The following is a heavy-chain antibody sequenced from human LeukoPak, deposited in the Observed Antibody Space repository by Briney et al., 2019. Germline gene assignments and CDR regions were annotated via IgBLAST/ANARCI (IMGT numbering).Heavy chain of an antibody. Sequence: GGSLRLSCAASGFTFSSYGMDWVRQAPGKGLEWVAFIWYDGSNKYYADSVKGRFTISRDNSKNTLYLQMNSLRAEDTAVYYCARNPGYSSSSGSYYYYYGMDVWGQGTTVTVSS. CDR3: ARNPGYSSSSGSYYYYYGMDV. CDR1: GFTFSSYG. D-gene: IGHD6-6*01. CDR2: IWYDGSNK. V-gene: IGHV3-33*01. J-gene: IGHJ6*02.